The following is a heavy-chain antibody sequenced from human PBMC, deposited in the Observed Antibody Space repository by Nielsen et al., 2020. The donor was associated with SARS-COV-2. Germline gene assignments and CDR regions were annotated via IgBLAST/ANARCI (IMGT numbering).Heavy chain of an antibody. D-gene: IGHD5-12*01. CDR1: GFSFSSHW. V-gene: IGHV3-7*03. CDR3: ARVSGYYWPQDY. CDR2: IDPDGSDK. J-gene: IGHJ4*02. Sequence: GGSLRLSCAASGFSFSSHWMSWVRQVPGKGLEWVADIDPDGSDKVYVDSVKGRFTISRDNSKNTLYLQMNSLRAEDTATYYCARVSGYYWPQDYWGQGTLVTVSS.